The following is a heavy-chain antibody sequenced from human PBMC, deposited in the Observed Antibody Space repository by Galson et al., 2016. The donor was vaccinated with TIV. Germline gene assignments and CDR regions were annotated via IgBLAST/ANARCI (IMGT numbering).Heavy chain of an antibody. CDR2: IKQDGSEK. Sequence: FLRLSCAASEFAFANFWMTWVRQAPGKGLEWVANIKQDGSEKYYVDSVKGRFTISRDNAKNSVYLQMDSLRADDTAVYYCARGRGGEYFDYWGQGTLVSVSS. CDR1: EFAFANFW. CDR3: ARGRGGEYFDY. J-gene: IGHJ4*02. V-gene: IGHV3-7*03. D-gene: IGHD3-16*01.